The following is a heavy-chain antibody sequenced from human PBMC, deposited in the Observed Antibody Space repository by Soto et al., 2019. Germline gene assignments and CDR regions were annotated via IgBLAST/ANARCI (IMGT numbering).Heavy chain of an antibody. Sequence: PGGFLRLSCAASGFTFSSYAMSWVRQAPGKGLEWVSAISGSGGSTYYADSVKGRFTISRDNSKNTLYLQMNSLRAEDTAVYYCAKTTYYYDSSGYYPSGAFDIWGQGTMVTVSS. CDR1: GFTFSSYA. CDR2: ISGSGGST. CDR3: AKTTYYYDSSGYYPSGAFDI. D-gene: IGHD3-22*01. V-gene: IGHV3-23*01. J-gene: IGHJ3*02.